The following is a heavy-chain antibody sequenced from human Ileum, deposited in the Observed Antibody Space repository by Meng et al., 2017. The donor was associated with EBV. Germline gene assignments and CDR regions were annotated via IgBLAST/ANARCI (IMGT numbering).Heavy chain of an antibody. CDR2: IKHSGST. V-gene: IGHV4-30-2*01. D-gene: IGHD4-23*01. CDR1: GGSISSGGHY. CDR3: ARAHPVVYFFDY. J-gene: IGHJ4*02. Sequence: QRQESRSGLGKPSQSRSLPCAGAGGSISSGGHYWSWIRQPPGKGLEWIGDIKHSGSTYYNPSLKSRVTISVDRSRNQFSLKLSSVTAADTAVYYCARAHPVVYFFDYWGQGALVTVSS.